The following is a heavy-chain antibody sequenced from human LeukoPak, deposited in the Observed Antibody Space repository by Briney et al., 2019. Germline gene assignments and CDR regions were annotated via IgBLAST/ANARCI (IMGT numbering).Heavy chain of an antibody. J-gene: IGHJ4*02. CDR1: GFTFSSYG. V-gene: IGHV3-30*03. Sequence: GRSLRLSCAASGFTFSSYGMHWVRQAPGKGLEWVAVISYDGSNKYYADSVKGRFTISRDNAKNSLYLQMNSLRAEDTAVYYCARETHYDILTGYFFDYWGQGTLVTVSS. D-gene: IGHD3-9*01. CDR3: ARETHYDILTGYFFDY. CDR2: ISYDGSNK.